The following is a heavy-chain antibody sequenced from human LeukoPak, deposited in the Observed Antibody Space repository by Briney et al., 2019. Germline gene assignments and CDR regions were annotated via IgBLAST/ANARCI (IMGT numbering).Heavy chain of an antibody. CDR2: INPNSGGT. Sequence: GASVKVSCKASGYTFTGYYMHWVRQAPGQGLEWMGWINPNSGGTNYAQKFQGRVTMTRDTSISTAYMELSRLRSDDTAVYYCARHLSSRRSPAAFDIWGQGTMVTVSS. D-gene: IGHD6-13*01. CDR3: ARHLSSRRSPAAFDI. CDR1: GYTFTGYY. J-gene: IGHJ3*02. V-gene: IGHV1-2*02.